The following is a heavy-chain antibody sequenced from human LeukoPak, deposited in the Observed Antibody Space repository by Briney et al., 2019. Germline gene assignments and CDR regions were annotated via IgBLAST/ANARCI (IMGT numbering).Heavy chain of an antibody. V-gene: IGHV5-51*01. CDR2: INPGDSDT. J-gene: IGHJ4*02. CDR1: GYSFTSYW. D-gene: IGHD6-6*01. Sequence: GESLKISCKGPGYSFTSYWIAWVRQMPGKGLELMGIINPGDSDTRYSPSFQGQVTISADKSISTAYLQWSSLKASDTAMYYCARHGVTGSSSSPNDYWGQGTLVTVSS. CDR3: ARHGVTGSSSSPNDY.